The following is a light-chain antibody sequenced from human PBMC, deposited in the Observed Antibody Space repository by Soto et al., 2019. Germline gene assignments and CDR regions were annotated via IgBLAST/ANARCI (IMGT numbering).Light chain of an antibody. CDR3: QQSHTLPFT. CDR2: AAS. V-gene: IGKV1-39*01. J-gene: IGKJ4*01. Sequence: IQMTQSPSSLSASVGDRVTITFRADSSVANYLHWYQQKSGRVPKLLIYAASNLQGGVPSRFSGRGSGTDFSLTISSLRLEDFATYFCQQSHTLPFTFGGGTKVDIK. CDR1: SSVANY.